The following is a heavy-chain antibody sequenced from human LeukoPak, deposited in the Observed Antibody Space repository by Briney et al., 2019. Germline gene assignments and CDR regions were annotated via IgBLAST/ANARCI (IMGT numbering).Heavy chain of an antibody. CDR2: ISYDGSNK. D-gene: IGHD3-10*01. Sequence: GGSLRLSCAASGFTFSSYGMHWVRQAPGKGLEWVAVISYDGSNKYYADSVKGRFTISRDNFKNTLYLQMNSLRAEDTAVYYCAKDQNPVRGVTQLDYWGQGTLVTVSS. CDR1: GFTFSSYG. J-gene: IGHJ4*02. V-gene: IGHV3-30*18. CDR3: AKDQNPVRGVTQLDY.